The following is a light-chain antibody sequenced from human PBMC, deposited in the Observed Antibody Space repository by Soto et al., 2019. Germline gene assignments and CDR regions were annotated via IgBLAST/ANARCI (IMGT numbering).Light chain of an antibody. CDR3: QQYNNLPRT. Sequence: DFQMTQSPASLSASPVYSVTITCQASQDISNYLDWYQQKPGKAPKLLIYAASNLETGVPSRFSGSGSGTDFTFTISSLQPEDIATYYCQQYNNLPRTFGGGTKVDI. J-gene: IGKJ4*02. V-gene: IGKV1-33*01. CDR1: QDISNY. CDR2: AAS.